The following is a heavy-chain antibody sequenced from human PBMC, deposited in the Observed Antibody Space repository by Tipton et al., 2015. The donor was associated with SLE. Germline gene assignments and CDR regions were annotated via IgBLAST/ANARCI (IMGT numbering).Heavy chain of an antibody. J-gene: IGHJ3*02. D-gene: IGHD6-13*01. Sequence: TLSLTCAVSGGSISSSNWWSWVRQPPGKGLEWIGEINHRGSTNYNPSLKGRVTISVDTSKNQFSPKLSSVTAADTAVYYCARGGGQQGRAFDIWGQGTMVTVSS. CDR2: INHRGST. V-gene: IGHV4-4*02. CDR3: ARGGGQQGRAFDI. CDR1: GGSISSSNW.